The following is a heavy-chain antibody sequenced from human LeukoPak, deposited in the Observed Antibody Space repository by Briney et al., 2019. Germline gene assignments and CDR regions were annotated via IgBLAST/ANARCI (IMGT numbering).Heavy chain of an antibody. CDR1: GFTFSSYG. D-gene: IGHD3-22*01. CDR2: IRYDGSNK. Sequence: AGSLRLSCAASGFTFSSYGMHWVRQAPGKGLEWVAFIRYDGSNKYYADSVKGRFTISRDNSKNTLYLQMNSLRAEDTAVYYCAKVAVYYYDSSGYYPFDYWGQGTLVTVSS. J-gene: IGHJ4*02. V-gene: IGHV3-30*02. CDR3: AKVAVYYYDSSGYYPFDY.